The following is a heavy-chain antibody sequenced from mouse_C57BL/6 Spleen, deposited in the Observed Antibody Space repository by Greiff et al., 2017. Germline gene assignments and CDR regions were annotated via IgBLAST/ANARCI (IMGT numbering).Heavy chain of an antibody. CDR2: IDPPDSYT. V-gene: IGHV1-69*01. D-gene: IGHD2-5*01. J-gene: IGHJ2*01. Sequence: QVQLQQPGAELVLPGASVKLSCKASGYTFTSYWMHWVKQRPGQGLEWIGEIDPPDSYTNYNQKFKGKSTLPVDKSSSTAYMQLSSLTSEDSAVYYCARSAYYSNYEVDYWGQGTTLTVSS. CDR1: GYTFTSYW. CDR3: ARSAYYSNYEVDY.